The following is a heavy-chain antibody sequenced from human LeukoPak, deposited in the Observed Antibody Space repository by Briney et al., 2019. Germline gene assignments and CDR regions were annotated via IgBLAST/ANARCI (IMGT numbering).Heavy chain of an antibody. CDR3: ARSHHYFDGRAPPYYFDY. D-gene: IGHD3-22*01. J-gene: IGHJ4*02. CDR2: IYDSGST. Sequence: SETLSLTCAVSGGSISSGGHSWSWVRQPPGKGPEWIGCIYDSGSTFYNPSLESRVTITVDTSKNQFSLNLSSVTAANTAVYYCARSHHYFDGRAPPYYFDYWGQGTLVTVSS. V-gene: IGHV4-30-4*07. CDR1: GGSISSGGHS.